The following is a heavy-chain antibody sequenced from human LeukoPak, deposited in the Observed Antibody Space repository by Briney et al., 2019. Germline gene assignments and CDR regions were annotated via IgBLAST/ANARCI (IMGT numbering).Heavy chain of an antibody. CDR3: ARTMAF. J-gene: IGHJ4*02. Sequence: GGSLRLSCAASGFTFSGYYMSWIRQAPGRGLEWVSYISTGSSYTNYADSVKGRFTISRDNAKNSLYLQMSSLRAEDTAVYYCARTMAFWGQGTLVAVSS. CDR2: ISTGSSYT. V-gene: IGHV3-11*06. D-gene: IGHD5-24*01. CDR1: GFTFSGYY.